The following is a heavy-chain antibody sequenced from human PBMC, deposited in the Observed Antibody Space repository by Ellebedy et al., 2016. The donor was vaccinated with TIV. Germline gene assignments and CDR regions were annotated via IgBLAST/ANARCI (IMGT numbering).Heavy chain of an antibody. V-gene: IGHV3-7*04. CDR3: ARAVSTGTVDY. Sequence: PGGSLRLSCAASRFTFSIYWMRWVRQPPGKGLEWVANINQDGSEEYYVDSVNGRFTISRDNSKSSLFLQMNSLGGEDTAMYFCARAVSTGTVDYWGQGTLVIVSS. CDR1: RFTFSIYW. D-gene: IGHD1-1*01. J-gene: IGHJ4*02. CDR2: INQDGSEE.